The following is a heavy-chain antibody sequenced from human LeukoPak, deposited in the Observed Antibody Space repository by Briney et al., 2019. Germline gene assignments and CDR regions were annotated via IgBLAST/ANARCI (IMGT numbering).Heavy chain of an antibody. CDR3: ARDLVTTSGAFDI. CDR2: ISSSSSTI. D-gene: IGHD3-9*01. CDR1: GFSFSSYA. J-gene: IGHJ3*02. Sequence: GGSLRLSCAASGFSFSSYAMSWVRQAPGKGLEWVSYISSSSSTIYYADSVKGRFTISRDNAKNSLYLQMNSLRAEDTAVYYCARDLVTTSGAFDIWGQGTMVTVSS. V-gene: IGHV3-48*01.